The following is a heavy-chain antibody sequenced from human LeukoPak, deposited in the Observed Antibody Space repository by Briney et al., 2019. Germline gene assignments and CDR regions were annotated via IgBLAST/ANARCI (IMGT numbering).Heavy chain of an antibody. J-gene: IGHJ5*02. CDR2: IYPGDSDT. D-gene: IGHD6-19*01. Sequence: GESLKISCKGSGFDFSNYWIAWVRQMPGKGLEWMGIIYPGDSDTRYSPSFQGQVTISADKSISTAYLQWSRLKASDTAMYYCARRGTIASDWYWFDPWGQGTLVTVSS. V-gene: IGHV5-51*01. CDR1: GFDFSNYW. CDR3: ARRGTIASDWYWFDP.